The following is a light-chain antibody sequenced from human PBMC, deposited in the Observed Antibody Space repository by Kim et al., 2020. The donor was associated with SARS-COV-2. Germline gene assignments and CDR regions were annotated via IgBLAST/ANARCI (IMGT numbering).Light chain of an antibody. Sequence: SPGESATLSCRASQSVSSYLAWYQQKPGQAPRLLIYDASNRATGIPARFSGSGSGTDFTLTISSLEPEDFAVYYCQQRSNWPRFTFGPGTKVEIK. CDR2: DAS. CDR1: QSVSSY. V-gene: IGKV3-11*01. J-gene: IGKJ3*01. CDR3: QQRSNWPRFT.